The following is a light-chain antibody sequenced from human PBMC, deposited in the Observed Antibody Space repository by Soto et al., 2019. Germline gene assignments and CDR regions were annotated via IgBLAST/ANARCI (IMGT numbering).Light chain of an antibody. J-gene: IGKJ5*01. V-gene: IGKV3-20*01. CDR2: AVS. CDR1: RSVSSNY. Sequence: VLTPSPGTLSLSPVERATLSCRASRSVSSNYLGWYQQKPGQAPRLLIYAVSTRATGIPDRFSGSGSGTDFTLTISRLEPEDSALYFCQQYRPSPAISFGQGTRLEIK. CDR3: QQYRPSPAIS.